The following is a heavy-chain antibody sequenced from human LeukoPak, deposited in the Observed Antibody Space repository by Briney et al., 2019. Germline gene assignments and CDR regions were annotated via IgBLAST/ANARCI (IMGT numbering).Heavy chain of an antibody. CDR1: GLTFSIYS. Sequence: GGSLRLSCAASGLTFSIYSMNWVRQAPGKGLEWVSSISSSSNYIYYADSVKGRFTISRDNAKNSLYLQMNSLRAEDTAVYYCARFPHAMVRGVIITEFYFDYWGQGTLVTVSS. CDR2: ISSSSNYI. D-gene: IGHD3-10*01. CDR3: ARFPHAMVRGVIITEFYFDY. J-gene: IGHJ4*02. V-gene: IGHV3-21*01.